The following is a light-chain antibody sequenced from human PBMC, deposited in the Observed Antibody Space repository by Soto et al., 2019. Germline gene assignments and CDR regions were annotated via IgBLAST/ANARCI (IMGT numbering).Light chain of an antibody. Sequence: DIQMTQSPSSVSASVGDRVSITCRASQDIGDWLAWYQQKPGKAPKLLVYAASSLQSGVPSRFSGSGSGTDFTLTIGSLQPEDLATYYCQQGYSFPVTFGGGTKVDIK. CDR1: QDIGDW. V-gene: IGKV1-12*01. CDR3: QQGYSFPVT. CDR2: AAS. J-gene: IGKJ4*01.